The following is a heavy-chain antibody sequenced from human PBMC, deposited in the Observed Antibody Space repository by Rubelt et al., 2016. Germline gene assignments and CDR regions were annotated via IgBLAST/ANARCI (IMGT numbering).Heavy chain of an antibody. J-gene: IGHJ6*02. CDR1: GGSISSSSYY. V-gene: IGHV4-39*01. Sequence: QLQLQESGPGMVKPSETLSLTCTVSGGSISSSSYYWGCIRQPPGKGLEWIGSISYSGSIYYNPSLKSRLTITGDTSKKQYSLKLGSVTAADAAGYYCARVNDTGHGMDVWGQGTTVTVSS. D-gene: IGHD5-18*01. CDR2: ISYSGSI. CDR3: ARVNDTGHGMDV.